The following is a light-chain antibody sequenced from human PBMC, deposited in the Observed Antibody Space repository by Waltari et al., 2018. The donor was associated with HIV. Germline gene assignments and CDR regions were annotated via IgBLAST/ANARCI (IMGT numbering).Light chain of an antibody. V-gene: IGKV3-20*01. CDR3: QQYDPATPRT. CDR1: QSVRNNY. CDR2: DSS. Sequence: EIVLEQSPGALSLSPGERATLSCRASQSVRNNYLAWYQQKAGQAPRLLIYDSSSRATGIPDRFSGSGSGTDFTLTISRLEPEDFAVYYCQQYDPATPRTFGQGTRLEIK. J-gene: IGKJ5*01.